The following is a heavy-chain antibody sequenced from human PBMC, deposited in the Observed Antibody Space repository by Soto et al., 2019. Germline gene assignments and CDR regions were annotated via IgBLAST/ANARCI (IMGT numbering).Heavy chain of an antibody. Sequence: GSLSLSCAVSGFTVSTYGMHWVRQAPGKGLEWVAVISRDGGTKYYADSVKGRFTISRDNSRNTLFLEMNSLRGDDMAVYYCTGGDPYKTGHWGQGTLVTVSS. CDR3: TGGDPYKTGH. CDR1: GFTVSTYG. CDR2: ISRDGGTK. V-gene: IGHV3-30*03. D-gene: IGHD2-8*02. J-gene: IGHJ4*02.